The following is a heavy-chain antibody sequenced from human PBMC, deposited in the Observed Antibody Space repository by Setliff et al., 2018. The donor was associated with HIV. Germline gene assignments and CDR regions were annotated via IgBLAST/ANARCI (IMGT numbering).Heavy chain of an antibody. V-gene: IGHV4-59*11. CDR2: IYYSGST. CDR3: AGCITGTTHWFDP. J-gene: IGHJ5*02. D-gene: IGHD1-20*01. Sequence: KTSETLSLTCTVSGGSISSHYWSWIRQPPGKRLEWIGYIYYSGSTNYNPSLKSRVTISVDTSKTQFSLKLSSVTAADTAVYYCAGCITGTTHWFDPWGQGTLVTVSS. CDR1: GGSISSHY.